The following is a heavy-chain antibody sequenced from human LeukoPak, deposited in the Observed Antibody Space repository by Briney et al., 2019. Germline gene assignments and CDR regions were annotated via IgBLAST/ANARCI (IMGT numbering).Heavy chain of an antibody. CDR1: ACSFSSYS. CDR3: ARRADDAFDI. J-gene: IGHJ3*02. Sequence: GGSLRLSYAASACSFSSYSMYWVRQAPGKGLEWVALIWYDGSNRYYGDSVKGRFTISRDNSKNTLYLQMNSLRAEDTAVYYCARRADDAFDIWGQGTMVTVSS. V-gene: IGHV3-33*01. CDR2: IWYDGSNR.